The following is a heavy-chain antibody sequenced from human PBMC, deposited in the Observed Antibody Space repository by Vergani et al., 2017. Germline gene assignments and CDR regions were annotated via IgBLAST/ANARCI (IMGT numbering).Heavy chain of an antibody. J-gene: IGHJ3*01. CDR2: INDNSAII. V-gene: IGHV3-9*01. D-gene: IGHD1-14*01. CDR3: TARRTGRDPFDV. Sequence: EVQLVESGGGLVQPGRSLRLSCAAPGFNFDNYAMHWVRQAPGKGLEWVSGINDNSAIIIYADSVRGRFTISRDNAKKSLYLQMNSLKTDDTALYYCTARRTGRDPFDVWSRGTLVTVSS. CDR1: GFNFDNYA.